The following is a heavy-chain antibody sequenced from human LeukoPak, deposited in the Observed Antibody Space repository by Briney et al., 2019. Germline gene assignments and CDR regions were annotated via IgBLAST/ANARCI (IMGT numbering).Heavy chain of an antibody. J-gene: IGHJ6*03. CDR3: ARTDYGSGSYFYMDV. V-gene: IGHV4-4*07. CDR2: IYTSGST. Sequence: SETLSLTCTVSGGSISPYYWSWIRQPAGKGLEWIGRIYTSGSTNYNPSLKSRVTMSVDTSKNQFSLKLSSVTAADTAVYYCARTDYGSGSYFYMDVWRKGTTVTISS. D-gene: IGHD3-10*01. CDR1: GGSISPYY.